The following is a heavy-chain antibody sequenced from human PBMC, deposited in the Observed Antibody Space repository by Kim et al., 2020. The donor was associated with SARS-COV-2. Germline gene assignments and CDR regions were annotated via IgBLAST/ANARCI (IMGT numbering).Heavy chain of an antibody. CDR3: AREPSGTYYFDY. CDR1: GYTFTSYY. V-gene: IGHV1-46*01. Sequence: ASVKVSCKASGYTFTSYYMHWVRQAPGQGLEWMGIINPSGGSTNYAQKFQGTVTMTRETSTSTVYMELSSLRSEDTAVYYCAREPSGTYYFDYWGQGTSVTVSS. CDR2: INPSGGST. J-gene: IGHJ4*02. D-gene: IGHD1-26*01.